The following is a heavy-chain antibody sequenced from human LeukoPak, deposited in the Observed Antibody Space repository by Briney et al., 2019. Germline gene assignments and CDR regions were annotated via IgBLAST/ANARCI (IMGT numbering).Heavy chain of an antibody. CDR1: GFTFSSYA. D-gene: IGHD1-1*01. J-gene: IGHJ4*02. V-gene: IGHV3-30-3*01. CDR2: TSSDGNIK. CDR3: ARDPVPATARHFDY. Sequence: GGSLRLSCAASGFTFSSYAMHWVRQAPGKGLEWVAVTSSDGNIKYYADSVKGRFTISRDNSKNTLYLQMNSLRGEDTGVYYCARDPVPATARHFDYWGQGTLVAVSS.